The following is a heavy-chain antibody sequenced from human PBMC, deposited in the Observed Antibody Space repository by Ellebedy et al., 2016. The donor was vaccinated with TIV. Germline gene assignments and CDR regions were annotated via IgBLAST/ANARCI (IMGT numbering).Heavy chain of an antibody. CDR2: IYYTGIT. CDR3: ARGVYTSGWYDY. V-gene: IGHV4-59*01. D-gene: IGHD6-19*01. J-gene: IGHJ4*02. CDR1: GASISSYY. Sequence: MPSETLSLTCTVSGASISSYYWSRIRQPPGKGLEWIGYIYYTGITNHSPSLRGRVTISVDTSKNQFSLNLKFMTAADTGIYYCARGVYTSGWYDYWGQGFPVTVSS.